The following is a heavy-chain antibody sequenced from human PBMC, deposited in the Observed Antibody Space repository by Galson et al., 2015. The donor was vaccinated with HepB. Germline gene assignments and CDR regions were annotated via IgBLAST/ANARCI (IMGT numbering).Heavy chain of an antibody. CDR3: ARTRIEAADKQGRFYFNGMDV. J-gene: IGHJ6*02. CDR1: GFSLNTSEMC. V-gene: IGHV2-70*11. D-gene: IGHD6-13*01. CDR2: VDWDGAQ. Sequence: PALAKPTQTLTLTCTVSGFSLNTSEMCVSWIRQPPGKALEWLARVDWDGAQSYKPSLTTRPTISRDTPQAQVVTRLTNMDPADTATYYCARTRIEAADKQGRFYFNGMDVWGQGTTVTVSS.